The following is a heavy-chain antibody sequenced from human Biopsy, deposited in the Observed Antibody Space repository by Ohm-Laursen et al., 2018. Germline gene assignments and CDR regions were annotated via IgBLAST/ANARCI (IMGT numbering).Heavy chain of an antibody. CDR3: ARHPTGFWFDP. CDR1: GGSISSSTTYY. J-gene: IGHJ5*02. V-gene: IGHV4-39*01. Sequence: SDTLSLTCPVSGGSISSSTTYYWAWLRQPPGKGLEWIGSIYNTETTFYNPSLKSRVTISVDTSTNQFSLKASSVTAADTALYFCARHPTGFWFDPWGHGTLVTVSS. CDR2: IYNTETT.